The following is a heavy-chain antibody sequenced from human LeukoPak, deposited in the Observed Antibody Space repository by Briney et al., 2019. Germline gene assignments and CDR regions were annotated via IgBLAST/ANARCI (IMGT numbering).Heavy chain of an antibody. D-gene: IGHD6-19*01. CDR3: TRGSGSYVH. V-gene: IGHV5-51*01. J-gene: IGHJ1*01. Sequence: GESLKISCKGSGYSFTKHWIAWVRQMPGKGLKWMGIIFPGDSDTRYSPFFQGQVTISADKSISTAYLQWSSLKASDTAMYYCTRGSGSYVHWGQGTLVTVSS. CDR1: GYSFTKHW. CDR2: IFPGDSDT.